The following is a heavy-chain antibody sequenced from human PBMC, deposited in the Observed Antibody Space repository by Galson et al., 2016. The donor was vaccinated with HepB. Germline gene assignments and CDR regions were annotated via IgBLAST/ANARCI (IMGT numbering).Heavy chain of an antibody. CDR2: INPNADST. J-gene: IGHJ6*02. CDR1: GYTFTSYQ. D-gene: IGHD3-3*01. CDR3: AREGGYYSFYYYGMDV. V-gene: IGHV1-46*01. Sequence: SCKASGYTFTSYQMHWVRQAPGQGLEWMGIINPNADSTTYAQKFQGRVTMTRDTSTSTVYMELSSLRSEDTAVYYCAREGGYYSFYYYGMDVWSQGTTVTVSS.